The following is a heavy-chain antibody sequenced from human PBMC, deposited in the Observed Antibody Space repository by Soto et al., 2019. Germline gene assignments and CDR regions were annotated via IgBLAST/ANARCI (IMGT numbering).Heavy chain of an antibody. J-gene: IGHJ6*02. Sequence: ASVKVSCKASGYTFTGYYMHWVRQAPGQGLEWMGWINPNSGGTNYAQKFQGWVTMTRDTSISTAYMELSRLRSDDTAVYYCARDLEAAADLYYYYGMDVWGQGTTVTVSS. CDR1: GYTFTGYY. V-gene: IGHV1-2*04. D-gene: IGHD6-13*01. CDR2: INPNSGGT. CDR3: ARDLEAAADLYYYYGMDV.